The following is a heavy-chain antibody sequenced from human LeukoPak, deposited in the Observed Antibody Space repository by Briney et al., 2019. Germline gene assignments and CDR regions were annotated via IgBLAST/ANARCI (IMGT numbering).Heavy chain of an antibody. D-gene: IGHD1-26*01. J-gene: IGHJ6*03. CDR2: IYPGDSDT. Sequence: GESLKISCKASGYGFTSYWIGWVRQLPGKGLEWKGIIYPGDSDTRYSPSFQGQVTISADKSISTAYLQWSSLKASDTAMYYCARQRHGGSYYKVDYYYYMDVWGKGATVTVSS. CDR1: GYGFTSYW. V-gene: IGHV5-51*01. CDR3: ARQRHGGSYYKVDYYYYMDV.